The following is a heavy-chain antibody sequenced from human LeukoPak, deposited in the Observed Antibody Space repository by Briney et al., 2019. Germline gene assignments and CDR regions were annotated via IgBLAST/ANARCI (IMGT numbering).Heavy chain of an antibody. V-gene: IGHV3-30*18. D-gene: IGHD3-22*01. Sequence: SLGLSCAASGFTLSMFGIHWVRQAPGKGLEWVAAISPDGKKDYYTESVRGRFTVSRDNSYNMIYLQMNSLRGEDSAVYYCAKINNYDDYWGQGTLVTVSS. CDR1: GFTLSMFG. J-gene: IGHJ4*02. CDR2: ISPDGKKD. CDR3: AKINNYDDY.